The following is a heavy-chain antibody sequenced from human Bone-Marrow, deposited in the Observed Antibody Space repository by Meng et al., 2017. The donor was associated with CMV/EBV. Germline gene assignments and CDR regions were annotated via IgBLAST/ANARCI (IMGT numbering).Heavy chain of an antibody. D-gene: IGHD3-3*01. CDR3: AREQYYDFWSGYYGGGAFDI. J-gene: IGHJ3*02. V-gene: IGHV3-7*01. CDR1: GFIFSDAW. CDR2: INQDGSEK. Sequence: GESLKISCAASGFIFSDAWMSWVRQAPGKGLEWVANINQDGSEKYDVDSEKGRFTISRDNAKNSLYLQMNSLSAEDTAVYYCAREQYYDFWSGYYGGGAFDIWGQGTMVTVSS.